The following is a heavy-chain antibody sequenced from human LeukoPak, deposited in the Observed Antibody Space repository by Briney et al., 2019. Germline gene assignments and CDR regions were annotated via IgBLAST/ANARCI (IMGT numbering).Heavy chain of an antibody. V-gene: IGHV3-9*01. CDR3: AKDIGGAVAAAGFDY. Sequence: GGSLRLSCAASGFTFDDYAMHWFRQAPGKGLEWVSGISWNSGSIGYADSVKGRFTISRDNAKNSLYLQMNSLRAEDTALYYCAKDIGGAVAAAGFDYWGQGTLVTVSS. D-gene: IGHD6-13*01. CDR2: ISWNSGSI. CDR1: GFTFDDYA. J-gene: IGHJ4*02.